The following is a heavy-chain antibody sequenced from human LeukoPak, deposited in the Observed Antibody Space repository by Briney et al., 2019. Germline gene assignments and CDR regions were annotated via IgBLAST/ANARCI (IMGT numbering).Heavy chain of an antibody. V-gene: IGHV1-8*01. CDR2: MNPNSGNT. CDR3: ASSFIPTTGITMVRGVPPDAFDI. Sequence: ASVKVSCKASGYTFTSYDINWVRQATGQGLEWMGWMNPNSGNTGYAQKFQGRVTMTRNTSISTAYMELSSLRSDDTAVYYCASSFIPTTGITMVRGVPPDAFDIWGQGTMVTVSS. CDR1: GYTFTSYD. J-gene: IGHJ3*02. D-gene: IGHD3-10*01.